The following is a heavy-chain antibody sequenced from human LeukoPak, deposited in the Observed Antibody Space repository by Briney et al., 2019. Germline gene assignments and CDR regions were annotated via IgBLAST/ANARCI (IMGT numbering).Heavy chain of an antibody. CDR3: ARDYYYDSSGYYV. V-gene: IGHV3-21*01. CDR1: GFTFSSYS. CDR2: ISSSSSYI. D-gene: IGHD3-22*01. Sequence: PGGSLRLSCAASGFTFSSYSMNGVRQSPGKGLESVSSISSSSSYIYYADSVKGRFTISRDNAKNSLYLQMNSLRAEDTAVYYCARDYYYDSSGYYVWGQGTLVTVSS. J-gene: IGHJ4*02.